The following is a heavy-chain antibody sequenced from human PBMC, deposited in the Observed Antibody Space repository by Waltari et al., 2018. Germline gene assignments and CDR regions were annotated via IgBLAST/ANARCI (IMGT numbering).Heavy chain of an antibody. CDR3: ARDFRGSSWYTSHDLDY. D-gene: IGHD6-13*01. CDR2: MNPNSGNT. CDR1: GYTFTSYD. Sequence: QVQLVQSGAEVKKPGASVKVSCKASGYTFTSYDINWVRQATGQGLEWMGWMNPNSGNTGYAQKFQCRVTITRNTSISTAYMELSSLRSEDTAVYYCARDFRGSSWYTSHDLDYWGQGTLVTVSS. J-gene: IGHJ4*02. V-gene: IGHV1-8*03.